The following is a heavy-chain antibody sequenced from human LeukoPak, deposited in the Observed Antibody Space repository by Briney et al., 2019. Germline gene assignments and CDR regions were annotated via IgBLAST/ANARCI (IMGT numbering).Heavy chain of an antibody. Sequence: SETLSLTCTVSGGSISSHYWSWIRQPPGKGLEWIEYIYYSGSTNYNPSLKSRVTISVDTSKNQFSLKLSSVTAADTAVYYCARDEPSSSWTYFDYWGQGTLVTVSS. J-gene: IGHJ4*02. CDR1: GGSISSHY. CDR2: IYYSGST. CDR3: ARDEPSSSWTYFDY. V-gene: IGHV4-59*11. D-gene: IGHD6-13*01.